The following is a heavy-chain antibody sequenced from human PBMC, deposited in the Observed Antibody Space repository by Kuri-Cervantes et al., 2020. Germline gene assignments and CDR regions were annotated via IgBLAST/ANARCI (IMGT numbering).Heavy chain of an antibody. CDR2: IYTSGST. CDR1: GGSISSYY. CDR3: ARGYRGLLTYYFDY. V-gene: IGHV4-4*07. J-gene: IGHJ4*02. D-gene: IGHD1-26*01. Sequence: SETLSLTCTVSGGSISSYYWSWIRQPAGKGLEWIGRIYTSGSTNYNPSLKSRVTMSVDTSKNQFSLKLSSVTAADTAVYYCARGYRGLLTYYFDYWGQGTLVTVSS.